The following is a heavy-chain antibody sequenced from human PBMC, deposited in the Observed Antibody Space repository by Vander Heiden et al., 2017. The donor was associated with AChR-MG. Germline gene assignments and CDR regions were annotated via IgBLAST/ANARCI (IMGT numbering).Heavy chain of an antibody. Sequence: EVQLLESGGDLVQPGGSLRLYCAASGFPFSSFVRTWVRQAPGKGLEWGSASGGYGASTYSADSVKGRGTISRDNSKNTLYLQMNGLRAEDKDVYYCAKTRCPRRRTSCQNSFQHWVQGYLVTVSS. CDR1: GFPFSSFV. CDR3: AKTRCPRRRTSCQNSFQH. V-gene: IGHV3-23*01. D-gene: IGHD2-2*01. CDR2: SGGYGAST. J-gene: IGHJ1*01.